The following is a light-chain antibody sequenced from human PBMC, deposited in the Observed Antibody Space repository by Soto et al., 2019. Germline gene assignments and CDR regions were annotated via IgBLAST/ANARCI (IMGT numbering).Light chain of an antibody. CDR3: HQYNSLPRT. CDR2: DAS. J-gene: IGKJ1*01. Sequence: DAHMSSSPYPLSGSVGVRVTITCRARQTLSSWLAWYQQKPGKAPNLLIYDASIWESGIPSRFSASGSGTEFTLTISDLQPEDFAPYYCHQYNSLPRTFGQGTKVDI. V-gene: IGKV1-5*01. CDR1: QTLSSW.